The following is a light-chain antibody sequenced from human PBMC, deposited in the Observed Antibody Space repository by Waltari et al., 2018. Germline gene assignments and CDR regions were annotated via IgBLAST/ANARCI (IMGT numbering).Light chain of an antibody. J-gene: IGKJ1*01. CDR3: LQHNSYPWT. V-gene: IGKV1-17*01. CDR1: QGIRKD. CDR2: TAT. Sequence: DIQMTQTPSSLSASVGDRVTITCRASQGIRKDLGWYQQKPGKAPKRLIYTATSLESGVPSRFSGSRSETEFTLTISSLQPEDFATYYCLQHNSYPWTFGQGTKVEIK.